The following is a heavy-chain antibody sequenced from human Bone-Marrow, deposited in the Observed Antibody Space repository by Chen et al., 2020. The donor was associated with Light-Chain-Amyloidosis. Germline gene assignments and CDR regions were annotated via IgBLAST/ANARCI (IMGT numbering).Heavy chain of an antibody. V-gene: IGHV1-58*01. Sequence: QMEVVQSGPEVKKPGSSVKVSCKTSGFSFISSAVQWVRQARGQRLEWIGWMVVVSGNTNYAPEFQERVTIDRDMSTNTAYMELRNLRSEDTAVYYCAKDIRYSSGWYYFDYWGQGTLVTVSS. CDR2: MVVVSGNT. CDR3: AKDIRYSSGWYYFDY. CDR1: GFSFISSA. J-gene: IGHJ4*02. D-gene: IGHD6-19*01.